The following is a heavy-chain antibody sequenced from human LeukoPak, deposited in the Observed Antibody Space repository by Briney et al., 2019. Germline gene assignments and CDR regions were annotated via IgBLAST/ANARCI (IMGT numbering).Heavy chain of an antibody. V-gene: IGHV4-34*01. CDR1: GGSFSGYY. Sequence: SETLSLTCAVYGGSFSGYYWSWIRQPPGKGLEWIGEINHSGSTNYNPSLKSRVTISVDTSKNQFSLQLSSVTPEDTAVYYCARGPQLVGYHYIDVWGRGTTVTVSS. CDR2: INHSGST. J-gene: IGHJ6*03. CDR3: ARGPQLVGYHYIDV. D-gene: IGHD6-13*01.